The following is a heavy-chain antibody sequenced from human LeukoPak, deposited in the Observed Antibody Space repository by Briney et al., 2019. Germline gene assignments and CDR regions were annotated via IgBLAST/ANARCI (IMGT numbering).Heavy chain of an antibody. CDR2: IIPILGIA. CDR3: ARGGHVTIFANYYGMDV. J-gene: IGHJ6*02. CDR1: GGTFSSYA. Sequence: SVKVSCKASGGTFSSYAISWVRQAPGQGLEWMGRIIPILGIANYAQKFQGRVTITADKSTSTAYMELNSLRAEDTAVYYCARGGHVTIFANYYGMDVWGQGTTVTVSS. V-gene: IGHV1-69*04. D-gene: IGHD3-3*01.